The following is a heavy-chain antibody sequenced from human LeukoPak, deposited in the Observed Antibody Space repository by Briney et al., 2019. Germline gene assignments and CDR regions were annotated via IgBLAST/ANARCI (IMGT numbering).Heavy chain of an antibody. J-gene: IGHJ3*01. Sequence: KPGGSLRLSCAASGFTFRDYYMSWLRQAPGKGLEWVSHIGGSGSTIYYADSVKGRFTISRDNAKNSLHLQMNSLRAEDTAVYYCAVFSTSSAGVLVAFYVWGQGTMVTVSS. CDR1: GFTFRDYY. CDR3: AVFSTSSAGVLVAFYV. D-gene: IGHD2-2*01. V-gene: IGHV3-11*04. CDR2: IGGSGSTI.